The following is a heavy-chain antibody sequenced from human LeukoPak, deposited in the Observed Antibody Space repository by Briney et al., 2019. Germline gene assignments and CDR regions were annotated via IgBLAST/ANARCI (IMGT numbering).Heavy chain of an antibody. J-gene: IGHJ3*02. CDR1: GGSISSYY. CDR2: IYYSGST. D-gene: IGHD3-3*01. Sequence: SQTLSLTCTVSGGSISSYYWSWIRQAPGKGLEWIGYIYYSGSTNYNPSLKSRVTISVDTSKNQFSLKLSSVTAADTAVYYCARQSSYDFWSGPDAFDIWGQGTMVTVSS. CDR3: ARQSSYDFWSGPDAFDI. V-gene: IGHV4-59*08.